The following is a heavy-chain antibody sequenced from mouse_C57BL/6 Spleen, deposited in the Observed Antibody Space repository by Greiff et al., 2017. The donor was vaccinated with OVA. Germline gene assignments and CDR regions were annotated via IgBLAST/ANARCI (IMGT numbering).Heavy chain of an antibody. Sequence: VQLQESGAELVKPGASVKLSCKASGYTFTEYTIHWVKQRSGQGLEWIGWFYPGSGSIKYNEKFKDKATLTADKSSSTVYMELSRLTSEDSAVYFCARHPYYSNYAYWYFDVWGTGTTVTVSS. CDR3: ARHPYYSNYAYWYFDV. CDR2: FYPGSGSI. J-gene: IGHJ1*03. V-gene: IGHV1-62-2*01. CDR1: GYTFTEYT. D-gene: IGHD2-5*01.